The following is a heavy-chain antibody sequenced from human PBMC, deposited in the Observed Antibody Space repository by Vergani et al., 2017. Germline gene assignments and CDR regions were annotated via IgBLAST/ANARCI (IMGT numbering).Heavy chain of an antibody. CDR3: ARGHYDSSGYYFQH. Sequence: QVQLQESGPGLVKPSQTLSLTCTVSGGSISSGGYYWSWIRQHPGKGLEWIGYTYYSGSTYYNPSLKSRVTISVDTSKNQFSLTLSSGTAADTAVYCCARGHYDSSGYYFQHWGQGTLVTVSS. CDR1: GGSISSGGYY. D-gene: IGHD3-22*01. V-gene: IGHV4-31*03. CDR2: TYYSGST. J-gene: IGHJ1*01.